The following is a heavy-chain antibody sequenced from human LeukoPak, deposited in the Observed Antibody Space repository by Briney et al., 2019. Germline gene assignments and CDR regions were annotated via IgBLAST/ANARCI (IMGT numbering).Heavy chain of an antibody. J-gene: IGHJ6*02. V-gene: IGHV4-59*11. CDR2: FYYDGNT. CDR3: VRDSLALGHDPNRGLYFYGMDV. Sequence: SETLSLTCTVSGGSISFHYWSWIRQTPGKGLEWIAYFYYDGNTIYNPSLKSRVTVSVDTYNNQFSLRLTSATTADTAVYYCVRDSLALGHDPNRGLYFYGMDVWGQGTTVTVSS. D-gene: IGHD3-16*01. CDR1: GGSISFHY.